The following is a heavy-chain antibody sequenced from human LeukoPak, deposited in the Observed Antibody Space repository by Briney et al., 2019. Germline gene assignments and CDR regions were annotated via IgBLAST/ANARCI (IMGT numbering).Heavy chain of an antibody. V-gene: IGHV3-30*18. CDR1: GFTFSNSG. CDR3: AKGGSGWSNWFDP. CDR2: IAYDESSK. Sequence: GGSLRLSCAASGFTFSNSGMHWVRQAAGKGLEWVAVIAYDESSKFYADSVKGRFTISRDNSQNTLYLQINSLRADDTAVYYCAKGGSGWSNWFDPWGQGTLVTVSS. J-gene: IGHJ5*02. D-gene: IGHD6-19*01.